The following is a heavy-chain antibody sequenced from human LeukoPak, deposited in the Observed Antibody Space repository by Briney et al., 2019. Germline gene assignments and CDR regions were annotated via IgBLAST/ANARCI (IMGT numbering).Heavy chain of an antibody. CDR1: GGSTRNTNYY. J-gene: IGHJ4*02. V-gene: IGHV4-39*01. CDR3: ARHGGFNTPVDY. Sequence: SETLSLTCTVSGGSTRNTNYYWAWIRQPPGKGLEWIGTIYHSGSTYYNPSLKSRVTISLDTSKNQFSLKLSSVTAADTTVYYCARHGGFNTPVDYWGQGILVTVSS. CDR2: IYHSGST. D-gene: IGHD2-15*01.